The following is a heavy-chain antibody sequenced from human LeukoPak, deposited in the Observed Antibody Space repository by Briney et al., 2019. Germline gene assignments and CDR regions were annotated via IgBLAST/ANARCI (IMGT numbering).Heavy chain of an antibody. CDR2: INSDGSST. Sequence: GGSLRLSCAASGFTFSSYWMHWVRQAPGKGLVWVSRINSDGSSTSYADSVKGRFTISRDNAKNTLYLQMISLRAEDTAVYYCTRGYLEWFYFDYWGQGTLVTVSS. V-gene: IGHV3-74*01. D-gene: IGHD3-9*01. J-gene: IGHJ4*02. CDR1: GFTFSSYW. CDR3: TRGYLEWFYFDY.